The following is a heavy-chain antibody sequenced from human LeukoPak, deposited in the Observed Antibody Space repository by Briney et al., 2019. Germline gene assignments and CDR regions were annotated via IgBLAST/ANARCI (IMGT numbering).Heavy chain of an antibody. Sequence: SVKVSCKASGYTFTSYDINWVRQATGQGLEWMGRIIPIFGTANYAQKFQGRVTITTDESTSTAYMELSSLRSEDTAVYYCARVSIRGVSYGPYYYYMDVWGKGTTVTVSS. CDR2: IIPIFGTA. CDR1: GYTFTSYD. V-gene: IGHV1-69*05. CDR3: ARVSIRGVSYGPYYYYMDV. D-gene: IGHD3-10*01. J-gene: IGHJ6*03.